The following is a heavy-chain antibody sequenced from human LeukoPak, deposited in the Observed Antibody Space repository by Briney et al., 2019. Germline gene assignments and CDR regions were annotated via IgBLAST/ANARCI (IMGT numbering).Heavy chain of an antibody. CDR1: GGSISSSDHY. CDR2: MSSSGST. CDR3: ARRRRNYAVDS. J-gene: IGHJ5*01. D-gene: IGHD2-2*01. V-gene: IGHV4-39*01. Sequence: SETLSLTCIVSGGSISSSDHYWGWIRLPPGKGLEWIGSMSSSGSTYYNPSLKSRVTMSVDTSSNQFSLKLNSVTAADTAVYYCARRRRNYAVDSWGQGTLVTVSS.